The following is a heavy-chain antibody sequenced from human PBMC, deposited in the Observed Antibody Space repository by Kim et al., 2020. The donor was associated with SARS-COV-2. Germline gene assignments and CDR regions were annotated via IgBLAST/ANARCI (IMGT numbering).Heavy chain of an antibody. CDR2: ISSSGSTI. CDR3: ARDYAAAAVFYYYYGMDV. Sequence: GGSLRLSCAASGFTFSSYEMNWVRQAPGKGLEWVSYISSSGSTIYYADSVKGRFTISRDNAKNSLYLQMNSLRAEDTAVYYCARDYAAAAVFYYYYGMDVWGQGTTVTVSS. CDR1: GFTFSSYE. D-gene: IGHD6-13*01. J-gene: IGHJ6*02. V-gene: IGHV3-48*03.